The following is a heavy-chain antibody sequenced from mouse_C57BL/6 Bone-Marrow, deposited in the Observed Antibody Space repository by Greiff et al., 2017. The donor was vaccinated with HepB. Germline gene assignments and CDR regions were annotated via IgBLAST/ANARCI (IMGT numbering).Heavy chain of an antibody. CDR2: INPSSGYT. J-gene: IGHJ3*01. CDR3: ASGPPGFDY. CDR1: GYTFTSYT. Sequence: QVQLQQSGAELARPGASVKMSCKASGYTFTSYTMHWVKQRPGQGLEWIGYINPSSGYTKYNQKFKDKATLTAAKSSSTAYIQLSSLTSEDSAVYYCASGPPGFDYWGQGTLVTVSA. V-gene: IGHV1-4*01.